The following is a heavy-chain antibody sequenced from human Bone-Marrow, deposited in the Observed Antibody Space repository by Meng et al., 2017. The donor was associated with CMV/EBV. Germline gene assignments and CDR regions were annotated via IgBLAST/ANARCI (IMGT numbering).Heavy chain of an antibody. V-gene: IGHV3-7*01. CDR1: GFTFSSHW. CDR3: ARASQWGVGAADD. CDR2: INQDGSQK. Sequence: GGSLRLSCAASGFTFSSHWMTWVRQAPGKGLEWVANINQDGSQKNYVDSVKGRFTISRDNAKNSLFLQMNSLRAEDTALYYCARASQWGVGAADDWGQGTLVTVSS. D-gene: IGHD1-26*01. J-gene: IGHJ4*02.